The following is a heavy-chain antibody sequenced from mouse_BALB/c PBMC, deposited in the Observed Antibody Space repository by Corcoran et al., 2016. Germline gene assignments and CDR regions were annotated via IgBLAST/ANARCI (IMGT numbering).Heavy chain of an antibody. CDR1: GFNIKDTY. CDR3: ARGLRVFDY. D-gene: IGHD2-2*01. V-gene: IGHV14-3*02. Sequence: EVQLQQSGVELVQPGASVKLSCTSSGFNIKDTYMHWVKQRPDQGLVWIGRIDPANGNTKYDPKFQGKATITADTSSNTAYLQLSSLTSEDTAVYYCARGLRVFDYWGQGTTLTVSS. J-gene: IGHJ2*01. CDR2: IDPANGNT.